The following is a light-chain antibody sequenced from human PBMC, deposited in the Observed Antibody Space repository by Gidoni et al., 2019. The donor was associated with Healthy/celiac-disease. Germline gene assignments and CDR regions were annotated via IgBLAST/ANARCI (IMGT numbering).Light chain of an antibody. CDR2: DAS. CDR3: QQRSNWPPEVT. J-gene: IGKJ3*01. CDR1: QSVSSY. Sequence: EIVLTQSPATLSLSPGERATLSCRASQSVSSYIAWYQQKPGQAPRLLIYDASNRATGIPARFRGSGAGTEFTLTIRSLEPEDFAVYYCQQRSNWPPEVTFGPGTKVDIK. V-gene: IGKV3-11*01.